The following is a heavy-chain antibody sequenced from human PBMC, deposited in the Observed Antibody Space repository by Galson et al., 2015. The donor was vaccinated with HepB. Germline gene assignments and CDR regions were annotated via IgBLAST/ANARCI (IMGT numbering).Heavy chain of an antibody. CDR2: IYDTGDT. CDR3: ARTTMVAYYFDY. J-gene: IGHJ4*02. D-gene: IGHD5-18*01. Sequence: ETLSLTCTVSGAAIRSYYWSWIRQPPGKGLEWIGYIYDTGDTKYNPSLKSRVTISVDTSKNQYFLKVSSVTAGDTAVYYCARTTMVAYYFDYWGQGTLATVSS. V-gene: IGHV4-59*03. CDR1: GAAIRSYY.